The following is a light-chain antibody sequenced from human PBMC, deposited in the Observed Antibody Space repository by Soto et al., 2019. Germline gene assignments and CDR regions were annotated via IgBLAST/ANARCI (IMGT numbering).Light chain of an antibody. Sequence: QSALTQPRSVSGSPGQSVTISCTGTSSDVGGYNYVSWYQQHPGKAPKLLLYAVNMRPSGVPDRFSGTKSGNTASLTISGLQAEDEADYSCCSYAGSYTVVFGGGTQLTVL. J-gene: IGLJ3*02. CDR1: SSDVGGYNY. CDR2: AVN. V-gene: IGLV2-11*01. CDR3: CSYAGSYTVV.